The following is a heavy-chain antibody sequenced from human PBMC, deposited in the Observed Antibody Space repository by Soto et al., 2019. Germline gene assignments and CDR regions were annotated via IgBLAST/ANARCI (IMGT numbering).Heavy chain of an antibody. D-gene: IGHD2-15*01. CDR1: GFTFSSYS. CDR2: ISSSNSYI. J-gene: IGHJ3*02. CDR3: ARVLVVADAFDI. Sequence: GGSLRLSCAASGFTFSSYSMNWVRQAPGKGLEWVSSISSSNSYIYYADSVKGRFTISRDNAKNSLYLQMNSLRAEDTAVYYCARVLVVADAFDIWGQGTLVTVS. V-gene: IGHV3-21*01.